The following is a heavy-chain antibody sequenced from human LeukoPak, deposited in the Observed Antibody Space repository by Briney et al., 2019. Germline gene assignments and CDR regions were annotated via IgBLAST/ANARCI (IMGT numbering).Heavy chain of an antibody. V-gene: IGHV3-74*01. CDR2: VDLGGRRT. CDR3: ARGPGSSGGAYVGDY. CDR1: GFTFSTHW. Sequence: PGGSLRLSCAASGFTFSTHWMHWVRQVPGRGPVWVSRVDLGGRRTINADSVKGRFSISRDNPKSTLYLQMNGLRAEDPALYYCARGPGSSGGAYVGDYWGHGTLVTASS. J-gene: IGHJ4*01. D-gene: IGHD3-22*01.